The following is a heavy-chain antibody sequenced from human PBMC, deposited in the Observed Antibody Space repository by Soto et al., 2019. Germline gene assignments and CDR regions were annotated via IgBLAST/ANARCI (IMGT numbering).Heavy chain of an antibody. Sequence: SETLSLTCTVSVASISGFYWSWIRKSAGKGLEWIGRIYATGTADYNPSLKSRVMMSVDTSKKQFSLKLRSVTAADTAVYYCVRDGTKTLRDWFDPWGQGISVTVSS. CDR1: VASISGFY. CDR2: IYATGTA. J-gene: IGHJ5*02. CDR3: VRDGTKTLRDWFDP. V-gene: IGHV4-4*07. D-gene: IGHD1-1*01.